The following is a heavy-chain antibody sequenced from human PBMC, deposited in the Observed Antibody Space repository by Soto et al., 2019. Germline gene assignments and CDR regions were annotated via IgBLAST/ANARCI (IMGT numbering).Heavy chain of an antibody. J-gene: IGHJ6*02. CDR2: ISYDGSNK. Sequence: PGGSLRLSCAASGFTFSSYGMHWVRQAPGKGLEGVAVISYDGSNKYYADSVKGRFTISRDNSKNTLYLQMNSLRAEDTAVYYCAKEIAAAGPTTYYYYGMDVWGQGTTVTGFS. D-gene: IGHD6-13*01. CDR3: AKEIAAAGPTTYYYYGMDV. CDR1: GFTFSSYG. V-gene: IGHV3-30*18.